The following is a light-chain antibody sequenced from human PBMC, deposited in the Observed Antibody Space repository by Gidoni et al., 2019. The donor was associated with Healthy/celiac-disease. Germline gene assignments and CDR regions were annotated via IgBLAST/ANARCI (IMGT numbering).Light chain of an antibody. J-gene: IGLJ3*02. CDR3: SSYTSSRQLV. V-gene: IGLV2-14*01. Sequence: SALTQPASVSGSPGQSITISCTGTSSDVGGYNYVSWYQQNPGKAPKLMIYEVSNRPSGVSNRFSGSKSGNTASLTISGLQAEDEADYYCSSYTSSRQLVFGGGTKLTVL. CDR2: EVS. CDR1: SSDVGGYNY.